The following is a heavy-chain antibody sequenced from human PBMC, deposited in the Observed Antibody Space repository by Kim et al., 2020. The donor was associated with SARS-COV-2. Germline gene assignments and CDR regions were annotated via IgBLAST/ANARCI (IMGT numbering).Heavy chain of an antibody. Sequence: SETLSLTCAVYGGSFSGYYWSWIRQPPGKGLEWIGEINHSGSTNYNPSLKSRVTISVDTSKNQFSLKLSSVTAADTAVYYCARGRYDSSGYYIDYWGQGT. D-gene: IGHD3-22*01. CDR3: ARGRYDSSGYYIDY. CDR1: GGSFSGYY. J-gene: IGHJ4*02. CDR2: INHSGST. V-gene: IGHV4-34*01.